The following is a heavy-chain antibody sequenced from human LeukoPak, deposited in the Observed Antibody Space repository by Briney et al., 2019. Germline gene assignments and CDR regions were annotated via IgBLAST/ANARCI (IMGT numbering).Heavy chain of an antibody. CDR3: ARGAIKDSSGYSDY. CDR1: GFIFSSHA. V-gene: IGHV3-30*03. Sequence: GGSLRLSCAASGFIFSSHAMHWVRQAPGKGLEWVAVISYAGDDGSNIYYADSVKGRFTISRDNSKNTLYLQMNSLRAEDTAVYYCARGAIKDSSGYSDYWGQGTLVTVSS. D-gene: IGHD3-22*01. J-gene: IGHJ4*02. CDR2: ISYAGDDGSNI.